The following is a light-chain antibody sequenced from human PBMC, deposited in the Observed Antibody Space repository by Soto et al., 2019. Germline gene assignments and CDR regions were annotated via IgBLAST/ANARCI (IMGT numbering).Light chain of an antibody. CDR1: QSVSSYY. V-gene: IGKV3-20*01. Sequence: EIVLTQSPGTLSLSPGERATLSCRASQSVSSYYLAWYQQKPGQAPRLLIYGASSRATGIPDRFSGSGSGTDFTLTISRLEPEDFAVYYCQQYGSSTGTFXQGTKADIK. CDR3: QQYGSSTGT. CDR2: GAS. J-gene: IGKJ1*01.